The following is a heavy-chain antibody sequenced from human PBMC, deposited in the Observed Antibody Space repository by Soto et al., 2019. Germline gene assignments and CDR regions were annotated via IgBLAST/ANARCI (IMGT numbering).Heavy chain of an antibody. CDR2: IYYSGST. J-gene: IGHJ4*02. CDR1: GASVSSSGYY. V-gene: IGHV4-39*01. D-gene: IGHD2-15*01. CDR3: ARLGQWSPGFGDY. Sequence: QLQLQESGPGLVKPSETLSLTCTVSGASVSSSGYYWGWIRQPPGKGLEWIGTIYYSGSTYYNPSLRSRLIISVDTSKNKFSLKLSSVTAADTAVFYCARLGQWSPGFGDYWGQGTLVTVSS.